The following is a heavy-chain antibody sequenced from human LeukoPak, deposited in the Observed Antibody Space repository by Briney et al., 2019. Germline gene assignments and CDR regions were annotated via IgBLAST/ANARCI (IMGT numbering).Heavy chain of an antibody. D-gene: IGHD1-26*01. V-gene: IGHV4-38-2*01. CDR2: IYHSGTT. CDR3: ARHPTSGSYS. CDR1: DYSISSGYY. J-gene: IGHJ4*02. Sequence: KPSETLSLTCAVSDYSISSGYYWGWIRQPPGKGLEWIGSIYHSGTTYCNPSLKSRVTISVDTSKNQFSLKLSSVTAADTAVYYCARHPTSGSYSWCQGTLVTVSS.